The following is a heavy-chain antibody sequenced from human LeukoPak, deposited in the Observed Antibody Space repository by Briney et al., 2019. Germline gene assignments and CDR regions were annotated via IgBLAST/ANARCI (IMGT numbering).Heavy chain of an antibody. CDR1: GGSISSSSYY. Sequence: SETLSLTCTVSGGSISSSSYYWGWIRQPPGKGLEWIGSIYYSGSTYYNPSLKSRVTISVDTSKNQFSLKLGSVTAADTAVYYCARDDRPLFLDYWGQGTLVTVSS. CDR2: IYYSGST. CDR3: ARDDRPLFLDY. D-gene: IGHD2-21*01. V-gene: IGHV4-39*01. J-gene: IGHJ4*02.